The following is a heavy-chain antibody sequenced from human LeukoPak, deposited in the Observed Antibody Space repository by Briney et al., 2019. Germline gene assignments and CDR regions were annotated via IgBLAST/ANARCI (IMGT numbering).Heavy chain of an antibody. CDR2: ISHDGSKE. CDR1: GFTFSNYA. V-gene: IGHV3-30*04. Sequence: GGSLRLSCAASGFTFSNYAFHWVRQAPGKGLEWVAVISHDGSKEYYADSVEGRFTISRDNSKNTLYLQMNSLRREDTAVFSCARERSSGSYYDYWGQGTLVTVSS. CDR3: ARERSSGSYYDY. J-gene: IGHJ4*02. D-gene: IGHD1-26*01.